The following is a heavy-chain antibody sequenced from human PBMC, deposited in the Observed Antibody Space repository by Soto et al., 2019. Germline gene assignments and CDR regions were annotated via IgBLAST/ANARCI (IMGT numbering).Heavy chain of an antibody. CDR2: INPSGGST. V-gene: IGHV1-46*01. J-gene: IGHJ3*02. CDR3: ARDRGIAAAGGNQDDAFDI. Sequence: QVQLVQSGAEVKKPGASVKVSCKASGYTFTSYYMHWVRQAPGQGLEWMGIINPSGGSTSYAQKFQGRVTMTRDTSTSTVYMELSSLRSEDTAVYYCARDRGIAAAGGNQDDAFDIWGQGTMVTVSS. D-gene: IGHD6-13*01. CDR1: GYTFTSYY.